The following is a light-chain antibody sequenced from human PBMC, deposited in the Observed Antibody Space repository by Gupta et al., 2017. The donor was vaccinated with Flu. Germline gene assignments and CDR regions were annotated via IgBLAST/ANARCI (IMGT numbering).Light chain of an antibody. CDR3: MQALEKPYT. J-gene: IGKJ2*01. V-gene: IGKV2-28*01. Sequence: EIVMTQSPLSLPVTPGAPASISCRSSQSLLISNGNIYLDWYLQKPGQSPQLLMYLASNRASGVPDRFSGSGSGTDLTLKISRVEAEDVGIYFCMQALEKPYTFGQGTNLEIK. CDR1: QSLLISNGNIY. CDR2: LAS.